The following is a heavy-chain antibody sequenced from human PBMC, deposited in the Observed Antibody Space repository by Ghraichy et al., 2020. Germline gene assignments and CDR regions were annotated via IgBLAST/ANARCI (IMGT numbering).Heavy chain of an antibody. J-gene: IGHJ4*02. Sequence: GGSLRLSCTTSGFSFGDYAMSWFRQAPGKGLEWVAFIRTTAYGGTPEYAASVKGRFTISRDHSQSIAFLQMNSLKTEDTAVYYCTRAPEGETFFDYWGQGTLVTVSS. CDR1: GFSFGDYA. CDR3: TRAPEGETFFDY. V-gene: IGHV3-49*03. CDR2: IRTTAYGGTP. D-gene: IGHD1-26*01.